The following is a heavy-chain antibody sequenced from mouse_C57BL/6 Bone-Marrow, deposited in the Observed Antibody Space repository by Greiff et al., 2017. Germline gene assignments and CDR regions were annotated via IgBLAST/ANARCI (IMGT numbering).Heavy chain of an antibody. CDR1: GYTFTDYY. CDR3: ARCRWFLAY. D-gene: IGHD2-3*01. V-gene: IGHV1-26*01. Sequence: EVQLQQSGPELVKPGASVKISCKASGYTFTDYYMNWVKQSHGKSLEWIGDINPNNGGTSYNQKFKGKATLTVDKSSSTAYMELRSLTSEDSAVYYCARCRWFLAYWGKGTLVTVSA. CDR2: INPNNGGT. J-gene: IGHJ3*01.